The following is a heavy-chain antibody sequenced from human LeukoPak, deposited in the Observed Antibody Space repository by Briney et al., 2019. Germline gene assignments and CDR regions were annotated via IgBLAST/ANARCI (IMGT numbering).Heavy chain of an antibody. CDR1: GFTFSNYA. CDR3: ARVRRYCSSTSCYTYYYYGMDV. J-gene: IGHJ6*02. CDR2: ISYDGSNK. V-gene: IGHV3-30-3*01. D-gene: IGHD2-2*02. Sequence: GASLRLPCAASGFTFSNYAMSWVRQAPGKGLEWVAVISYDGSNKYYADSVKGRFTISRDNSKNTLYLQMNSLRAEDTAVYYCARVRRYCSSTSCYTYYYYGMDVWGQGTTVTVSS.